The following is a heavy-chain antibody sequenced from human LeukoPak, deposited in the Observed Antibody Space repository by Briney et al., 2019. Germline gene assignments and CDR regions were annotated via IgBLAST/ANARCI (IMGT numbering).Heavy chain of an antibody. CDR2: ISAYNGNT. CDR1: GYTFTSYG. D-gene: IGHD3-10*01. V-gene: IGHV1-18*01. Sequence: ASVKVSRKASGYTFTSYGISWVRQAPGQGLEWMGWISAYNGNTNYAQKLQGRVTMTTDTSTSTAYMELRSLRSEDTAVYYCARGQLYGSGSYRIGYYFDYWGQGTLVTVSS. CDR3: ARGQLYGSGSYRIGYYFDY. J-gene: IGHJ4*02.